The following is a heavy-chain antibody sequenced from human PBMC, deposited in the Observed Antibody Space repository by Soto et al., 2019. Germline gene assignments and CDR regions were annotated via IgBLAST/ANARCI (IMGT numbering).Heavy chain of an antibody. CDR2: ISGGGSDV. CDR3: ATERLALRSYDY. Sequence: QVLLVQSGGGLIKPGGSLRLSCADSGFTFRDYHTNWIRQTPGKGLEWVARISGGGSDVWYVDSVKGRFTISRDNANDSLFLQMYSLRVDDTAVYYCATERLALRSYDYWCQGTLGTVSS. D-gene: IGHD3-9*01. V-gene: IGHV3-11*01. J-gene: IGHJ4*02. CDR1: GFTFRDYH.